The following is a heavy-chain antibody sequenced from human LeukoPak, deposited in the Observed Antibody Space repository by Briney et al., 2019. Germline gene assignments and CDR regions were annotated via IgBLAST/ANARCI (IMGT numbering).Heavy chain of an antibody. CDR1: GGTFSSYT. D-gene: IGHD3-22*01. J-gene: IGHJ4*02. Sequence: GSSVKVSCKASGGTFSSYTISWVRQAPGQGLEWMGRIIPILGIANYAQKFQGRVTITADKSTSTAYMELSSLRSEDTAVYYCARGVYYDSSGYYPDPQLGSDYWGQGTLVTVSS. CDR2: IIPILGIA. CDR3: ARGVYYDSSGYYPDPQLGSDY. V-gene: IGHV1-69*02.